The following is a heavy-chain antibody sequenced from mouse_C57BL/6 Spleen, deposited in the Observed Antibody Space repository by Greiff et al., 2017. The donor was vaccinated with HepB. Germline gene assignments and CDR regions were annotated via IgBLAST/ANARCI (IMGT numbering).Heavy chain of an antibody. CDR1: GFSLTSYG. CDR2: IWSGGST. Sequence: VQLKESGPGLVQPSQSLSITCTVSGFSLTSYGVHWVRQSPGKGLEWLGVIWSGGSTDYNAAFISRLSISKDNSKSQVFFKMNSLQADDTAIYYWARNGVLRPGYFDVWGTGTTVTVSS. D-gene: IGHD1-2*01. CDR3: ARNGVLRPGYFDV. V-gene: IGHV2-2*01. J-gene: IGHJ1*03.